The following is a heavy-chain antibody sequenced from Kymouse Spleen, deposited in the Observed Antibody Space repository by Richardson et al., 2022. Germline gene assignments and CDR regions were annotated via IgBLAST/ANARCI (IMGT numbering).Heavy chain of an antibody. CDR3: ARGTMVRGVLYGMDV. Sequence: EVQLVESGGGLVQPGRSLRLSCAASGFTFDDYAMHWVRQAPGKGLEWVSGISWNSGSIGYADSVKGRFTISRDNAKNSLYLQMNSLRAEDTALYYCARGTMVRGVLYGMDVWGQGTTVTVSS. V-gene: IGHV3-9*01. CDR1: GFTFDDYA. D-gene: IGHD3-10*01. J-gene: IGHJ6*02. CDR2: ISWNSGSI.